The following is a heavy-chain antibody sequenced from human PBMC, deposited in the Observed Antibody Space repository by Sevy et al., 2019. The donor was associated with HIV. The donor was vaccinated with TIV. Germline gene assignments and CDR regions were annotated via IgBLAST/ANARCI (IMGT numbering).Heavy chain of an antibody. D-gene: IGHD5-18*01. Sequence: GGSLRLSCAASGFTFDHHAMHWVRQTPGKGLEWVSGISWNSASVAYADSVKGRFTISRDNAKQSLYWQMNSLRREDTALYYCATVPGYSYGFALWYFALWGRGTLVTVSS. CDR3: ATVPGYSYGFALWYFAL. V-gene: IGHV3-9*01. CDR2: ISWNSASV. CDR1: GFTFDHHA. J-gene: IGHJ2*01.